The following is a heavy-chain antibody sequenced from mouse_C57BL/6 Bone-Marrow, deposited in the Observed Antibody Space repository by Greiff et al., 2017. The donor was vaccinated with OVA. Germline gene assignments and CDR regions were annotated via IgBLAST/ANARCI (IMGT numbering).Heavy chain of an antibody. V-gene: IGHV2-6-1*01. CDR1: GFSLTSYG. J-gene: IGHJ1*03. CDR3: ARHRDYGSSYGWYFDV. Sequence: QVQLKESGPGLVAPSQSLSITCTVSGFSLTSYGVHWVRQPPGKGLEWLVVIWSDGSTTYNSALKSRLSISKDNSKSQVFLKMNSLQTDDTAMYYCARHRDYGSSYGWYFDVWGTGTTVTVSS. CDR2: IWSDGST. D-gene: IGHD1-1*01.